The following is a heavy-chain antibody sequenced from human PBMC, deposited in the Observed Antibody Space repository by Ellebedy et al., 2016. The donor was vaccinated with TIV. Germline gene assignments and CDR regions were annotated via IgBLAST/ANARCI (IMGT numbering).Heavy chain of an antibody. Sequence: GESLKISCAASGFTFSDHYMDWVRQAPGKGLEWVGRIRRKVNSSTTEYAASVKGRFTISRDDSKNSLYLQMNSLKIEDTAVYYCARVDVAYTYGHWGQGTLVTVSS. V-gene: IGHV3-72*01. CDR1: GFTFSDHY. J-gene: IGHJ4*02. D-gene: IGHD5-18*01. CDR3: ARVDVAYTYGH. CDR2: IRRKVNSSTT.